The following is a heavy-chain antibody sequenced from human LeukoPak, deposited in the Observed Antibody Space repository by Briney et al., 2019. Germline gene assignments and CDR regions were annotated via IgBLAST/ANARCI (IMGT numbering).Heavy chain of an antibody. Sequence: RGESLKISCKGSGYSFTSYWIGWLRQMPGKGLEWMGIIYPGDSDTRYSPSFQGQVTISADKSISTAYLQWSSLKASDTAMYYCARVQYQLLSGWFDPWGQGTLVSVSS. J-gene: IGHJ5*02. V-gene: IGHV5-51*01. CDR3: ARVQYQLLSGWFDP. CDR1: GYSFTSYW. D-gene: IGHD2-2*01. CDR2: IYPGDSDT.